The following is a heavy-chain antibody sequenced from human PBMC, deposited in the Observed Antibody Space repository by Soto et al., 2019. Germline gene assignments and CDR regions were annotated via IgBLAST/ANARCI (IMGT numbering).Heavy chain of an antibody. CDR3: AKEYGSTWIDH. V-gene: IGHV3-30*18. CDR1: GFTFSTYG. J-gene: IGHJ4*02. Sequence: QVELVESGGGVVQPGRSLRLSCAASGFTFSTYGMHWARQAPGKGLEWVAAMSYDGTKEYYVDSVKGRFTISRDNSRNTLFLQLNSLRAEDTAVYYCAKEYGSTWIDHWGQGTLVTVSS. D-gene: IGHD6-13*01. CDR2: MSYDGTKE.